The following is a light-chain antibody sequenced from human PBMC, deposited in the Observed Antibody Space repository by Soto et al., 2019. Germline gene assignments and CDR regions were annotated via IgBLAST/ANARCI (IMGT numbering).Light chain of an antibody. CDR1: QTIRNNY. CDR2: DAS. J-gene: IGKJ4*01. Sequence: EFVLTQSPGTLSLSPGERATLSCRASQTIRNNYLAWYQQKPGQAPRLLIYDASSRATGIPDRFRGGGSGTDFTLTISRLEPEDFAVYYCQQFSSYLLTFGGGTKVEIK. V-gene: IGKV3-20*01. CDR3: QQFSSYLLT.